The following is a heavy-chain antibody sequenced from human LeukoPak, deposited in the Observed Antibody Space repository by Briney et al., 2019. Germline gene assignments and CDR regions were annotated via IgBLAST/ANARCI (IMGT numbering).Heavy chain of an antibody. D-gene: IGHD5-12*01. V-gene: IGHV1-2*02. Sequence: ASVKVSCKASGYTFTGYYMSWVRQAPGQGLEWMGWINPNSGDTNYAQKFQGRVTMTRDTSIRTAYMELSRLRSDDTAVYYCARDSGLGYSGYDLAWWGQGTLATVSS. CDR1: GYTFTGYY. CDR2: INPNSGDT. CDR3: ARDSGLGYSGYDLAW. J-gene: IGHJ4*02.